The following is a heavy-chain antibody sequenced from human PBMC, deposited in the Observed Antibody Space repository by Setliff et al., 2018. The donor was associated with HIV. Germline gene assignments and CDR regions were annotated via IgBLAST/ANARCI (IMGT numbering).Heavy chain of an antibody. CDR3: ARARRAGSGPKYFQH. V-gene: IGHV4-61*05. Sequence: TSETLSLTCTVSGGSISSGNYYWSWIRQPPGKGLEWIGEINHSGSTNYNPSLKSRVTMSVDKSKNQFSLRLSSVTAADTAVYYCARARRAGSGPKYFQHWGQGTLVTVSS. CDR1: GGSISSGNYY. D-gene: IGHD2-15*01. J-gene: IGHJ1*01. CDR2: INHSGST.